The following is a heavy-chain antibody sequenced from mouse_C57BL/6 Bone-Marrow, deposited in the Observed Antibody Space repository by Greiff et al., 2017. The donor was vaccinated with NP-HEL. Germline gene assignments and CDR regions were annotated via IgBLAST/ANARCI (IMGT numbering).Heavy chain of an antibody. V-gene: IGHV1-69*01. CDR3: ARTLYYYGSSHAMDY. J-gene: IGHJ4*01. CDR1: GYTFTSYW. D-gene: IGHD1-1*01. CDR2: IDPSDSYT. Sequence: VQLQQPGAELVMPGASVKLSCKASGYTFTSYWMHWVKQRPGQGLEWIGEIDPSDSYTNYNQKFKGKSTLTVDKSSSTAYMQLSSLTSEDSAVYYCARTLYYYGSSHAMDYWGQGTSVTVSS.